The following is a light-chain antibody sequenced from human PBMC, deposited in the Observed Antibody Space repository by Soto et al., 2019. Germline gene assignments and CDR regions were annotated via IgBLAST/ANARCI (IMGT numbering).Light chain of an antibody. V-gene: IGKV3-20*01. CDR2: GAS. CDR3: LQFASTPRT. Sequence: ETVLTQSPGTLSLSPGESATLSCRASQSVDSNYLAWYQQRPGQAPRLLISGASSRATGIPPRFSGSGSGTEFVLTISGLEDEDVAVYYCLQFASTPRTVGQGTKVETK. J-gene: IGKJ1*01. CDR1: QSVDSNY.